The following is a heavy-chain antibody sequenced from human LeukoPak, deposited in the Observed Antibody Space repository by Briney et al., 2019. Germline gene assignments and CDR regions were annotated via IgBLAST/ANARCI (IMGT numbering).Heavy chain of an antibody. J-gene: IGHJ4*02. D-gene: IGHD6-19*01. CDR2: IYSGGST. Sequence: GGSLRLSCAASGFTVSSNYMSWVRQAPGKGLERVSVIYSGGSTYYADSVKGRFTISRDNSKNTLYLQMNSLRAEDTAVYYCARVTPLSLYSSGWYFDYWGQGTLVTVSS. V-gene: IGHV3-66*01. CDR1: GFTVSSNY. CDR3: ARVTPLSLYSSGWYFDY.